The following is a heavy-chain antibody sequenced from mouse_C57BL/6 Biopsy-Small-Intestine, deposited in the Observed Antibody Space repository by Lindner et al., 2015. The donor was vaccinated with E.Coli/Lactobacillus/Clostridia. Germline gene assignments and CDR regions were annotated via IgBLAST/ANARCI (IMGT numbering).Heavy chain of an antibody. CDR1: GYTFTDYN. J-gene: IGHJ2*01. D-gene: IGHD2-14*01. Sequence: VQLQESGPELVKPGASVKIPCKASGYTFTDYNMHWVKQSHGKSLEWIGYINPNNGGTTYNQKFRGKATLTVNKSSSTAYMELRSLTSEDSAVYYCAPNGYDFDYWGQGTTLTVSS. V-gene: IGHV1-22*01. CDR3: APNGYDFDY. CDR2: INPNNGGT.